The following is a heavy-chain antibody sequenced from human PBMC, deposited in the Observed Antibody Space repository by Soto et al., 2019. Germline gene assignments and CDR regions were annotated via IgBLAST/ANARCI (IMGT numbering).Heavy chain of an antibody. CDR1: CGSISSGGYY. CDR3: ARDLGCYGMEF. CDR2: IYYSGST. Sequence: SETLSLTCTVSCGSISSGGYYCSWIRQHPGKGLELIGYIYYSGSTYYTPSLKSRVTISVDTSKNQFSLKLSSVTAADTAVYYCARDLGCYGMEFWGQGTTVTVSS. V-gene: IGHV4-31*03. J-gene: IGHJ6*01.